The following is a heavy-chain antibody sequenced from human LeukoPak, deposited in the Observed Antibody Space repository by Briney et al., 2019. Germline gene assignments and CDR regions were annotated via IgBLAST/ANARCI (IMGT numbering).Heavy chain of an antibody. V-gene: IGHV5-51*01. CDR1: GYSFTSYW. D-gene: IGHD3-16*01. J-gene: IGHJ4*02. Sequence: GESLEISCKGSGYSFTSYWIAWVRQMPGKGLEWMGIIYPGDSDTRYSPSFQGQVTISADKSISTAYLQWSSLKASDTAMYYCARHFGGGGRKAVISPADYWGQGTLVTVSS. CDR2: IYPGDSDT. CDR3: ARHFGGGGRKAVISPADY.